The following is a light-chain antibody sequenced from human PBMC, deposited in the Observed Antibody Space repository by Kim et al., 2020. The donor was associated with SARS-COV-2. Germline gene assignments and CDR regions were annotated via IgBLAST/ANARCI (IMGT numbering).Light chain of an antibody. CDR3: SSYTSGNTVI. J-gene: IGLJ2*01. CDR2: DVS. Sequence: QSALTQPASVSGSPGQSITISCTGTGSDVGGYSYVSWYQQHPGKAPKLLIYDVSHRPSGVSNRFSGSKSGNTASLTISGLQAEDEADFYCSSYTSGNTVIFGGGTKLTVL. CDR1: GSDVGGYSY. V-gene: IGLV2-14*03.